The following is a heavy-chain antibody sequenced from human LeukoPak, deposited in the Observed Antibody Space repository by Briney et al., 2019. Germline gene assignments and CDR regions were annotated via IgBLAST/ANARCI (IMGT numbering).Heavy chain of an antibody. V-gene: IGHV3-30*02. CDR2: IRYHGSDK. CDR3: AELGITMIGGV. Sequence: GGSLRLSCAASGFTFSGSGMHWVRQAPGKGLEWVAFIRYHGSDKYYADSVKGRFTISRDNAKNSLYLQMNSLRAEDTAVYYCAELGITMIGGVWGKGTTVTISS. CDR1: GFTFSGSG. J-gene: IGHJ6*04. D-gene: IGHD3-10*02.